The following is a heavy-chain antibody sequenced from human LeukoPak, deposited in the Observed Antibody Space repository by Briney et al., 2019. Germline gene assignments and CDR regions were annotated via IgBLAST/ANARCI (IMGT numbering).Heavy chain of an antibody. Sequence: PGGSLRLSCAASGFTFSSYWMSWVRQAPGKGLEWVANIKQDGSEKYYVDSAKGRFTISRDNAKNSLYLQMNSLRAEDTAVYYCARPPKRSYSSSWYVYWGQGTLVTVSS. CDR3: ARPPKRSYSSSWYVY. CDR2: IKQDGSEK. V-gene: IGHV3-7*03. CDR1: GFTFSSYW. J-gene: IGHJ4*02. D-gene: IGHD6-13*01.